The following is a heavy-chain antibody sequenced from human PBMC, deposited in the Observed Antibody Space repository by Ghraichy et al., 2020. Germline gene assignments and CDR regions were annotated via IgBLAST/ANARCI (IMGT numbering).Heavy chain of an antibody. J-gene: IGHJ4*02. CDR1: GYSISSGYY. Sequence: SETLSLTCAVSGYSISSGYYWGWIRQPPGKGLEWIGSIYHSGSTYYNPSLKSRVTISVDTSKNQFSLKLSSVTAADTAVYYCARRKTHTAMVPGLNFDYWGQGTLVTVSS. D-gene: IGHD5-18*01. CDR3: ARRKTHTAMVPGLNFDY. CDR2: IYHSGST. V-gene: IGHV4-38-2*01.